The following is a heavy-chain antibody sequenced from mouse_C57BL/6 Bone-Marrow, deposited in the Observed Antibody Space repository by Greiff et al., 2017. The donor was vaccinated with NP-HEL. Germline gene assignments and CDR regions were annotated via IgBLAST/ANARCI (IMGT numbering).Heavy chain of an antibody. D-gene: IGHD1-1*01. CDR2: ILPGSGST. CDR3: ARGVAYYGSSYYYAMDY. Sequence: VQLQQSGAELMKPGASVKLSCKATGYTFTGYWIEWVKQRPGHGLEWIGEILPGSGSTNYNEKFKGKATFTADTSSNTAYMQLSSLTTEDSAIYYCARGVAYYGSSYYYAMDYWGQGTSVTVSS. V-gene: IGHV1-9*01. CDR1: GYTFTGYW. J-gene: IGHJ4*01.